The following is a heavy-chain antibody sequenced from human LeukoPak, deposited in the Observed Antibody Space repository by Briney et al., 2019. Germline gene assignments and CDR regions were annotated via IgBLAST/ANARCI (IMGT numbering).Heavy chain of an antibody. CDR3: AKGRGTFWSGLVSDY. D-gene: IGHD3-3*01. Sequence: GGSLRLSCAASGFTFSSYAMSWVRQAPGKGLEWVSAISGSGGSTYHADSVKGRFTISRDNSKNTLYLQVNSLRAEDTAVYYCAKGRGTFWSGLVSDYWGQGTLVTVSS. CDR1: GFTFSSYA. V-gene: IGHV3-23*01. CDR2: ISGSGGST. J-gene: IGHJ4*02.